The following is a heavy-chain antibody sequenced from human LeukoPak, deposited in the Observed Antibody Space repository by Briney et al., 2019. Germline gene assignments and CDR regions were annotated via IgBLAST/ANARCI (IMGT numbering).Heavy chain of an antibody. CDR2: TSGSSGST. CDR1: GFAFSSYA. CDR3: ATLIVATTGRDY. V-gene: IGHV3-23*01. J-gene: IGHJ4*02. Sequence: GGSLRLSCAASGFAFSSYAMSWVRQAPGKGLEWVSATSGSSGSTYYADSVKGRFTISRDNSKNTLYLQMNSLRAEDTAVYYCATLIVATTGRDYWGQGTLVTVSS. D-gene: IGHD5-12*01.